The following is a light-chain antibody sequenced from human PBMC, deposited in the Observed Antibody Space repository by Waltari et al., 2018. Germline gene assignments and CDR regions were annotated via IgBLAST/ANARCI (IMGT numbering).Light chain of an antibody. CDR1: SGHSSNI. CDR2: INSDGSH. J-gene: IGLJ3*02. Sequence: QLVLTQSPSASASLGASVTLTCTLHSGHSSNIVAWLQQQPEKGPRYLMKINSDGSHSKGDEIPDRFSGSSSGAERCLTISSVQSEDEADYYCQTGGHGTWVFGGGTKLTVL. CDR3: QTGGHGTWV. V-gene: IGLV4-69*01.